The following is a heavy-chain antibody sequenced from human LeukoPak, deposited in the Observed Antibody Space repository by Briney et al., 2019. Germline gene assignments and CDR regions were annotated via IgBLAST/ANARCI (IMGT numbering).Heavy chain of an antibody. J-gene: IGHJ4*02. CDR3: ARLDSSGWAY. Sequence: GGSLRLSCAASGFTFSSYGMHWVRQAPGKGLEWVSYISSSGSTIYYADSVKGRFTISRDNAKNSLYLQMNSLRAEDTAVYYCARLDSSGWAYWGQGTLVTVSS. CDR2: ISSSGSTI. CDR1: GFTFSSYG. V-gene: IGHV3-48*04. D-gene: IGHD6-19*01.